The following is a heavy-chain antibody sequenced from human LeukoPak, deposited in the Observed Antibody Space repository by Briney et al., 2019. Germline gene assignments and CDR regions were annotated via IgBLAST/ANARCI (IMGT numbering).Heavy chain of an antibody. CDR2: ISSSGSSI. CDR3: ARDVSGSYRVDVFDP. CDR1: GFIFSDYY. D-gene: IGHD1-26*01. J-gene: IGHJ5*02. V-gene: IGHV3-11*01. Sequence: GGSLRLSCAASGFIFSDYYMSWIRQAPGKGLEWVSYISSSGSSIYYADSVKGRFTISRDNAKDSLYLQMNSLRAEDTAVYYCARDVSGSYRVDVFDPWGQGTLVTVSS.